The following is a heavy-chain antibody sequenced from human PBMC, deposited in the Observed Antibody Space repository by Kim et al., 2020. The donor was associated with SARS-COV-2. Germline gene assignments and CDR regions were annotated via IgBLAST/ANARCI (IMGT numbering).Heavy chain of an antibody. CDR1: GFTFSDHG. J-gene: IGHJ4*02. CDR2: IWYDGSHA. D-gene: IGHD2-21*01. V-gene: IGHV3-33*01. Sequence: GGSLRLSCAASGFTFSDHGMHWVRQAPGKGLEWVSGIWYDGSHADYADSVKGRFTISRDNSQNTMFLQMDSLRAEDTALYYCARHHNVHIVSRGFEFWGQGTLVAVSS. CDR3: ARHHNVHIVSRGFEF.